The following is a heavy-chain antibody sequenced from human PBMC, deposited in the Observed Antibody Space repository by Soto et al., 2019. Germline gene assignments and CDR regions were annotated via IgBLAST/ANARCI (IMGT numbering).Heavy chain of an antibody. CDR3: ERFSFGELLSVFDY. CDR2: IYYSGST. CDR1: GGSISSGGYY. V-gene: IGHV4-31*03. Sequence: SETLSLTCTVSGGSISSGGYYWSCMRQHPGKGLEWIGYIYYSGSTYYNPSLKSRVTISVDTSKNQFSLKLSSVTAADTAVYYCERFSFGELLSVFDYWGQGTLVTVSS. J-gene: IGHJ4*02. D-gene: IGHD3-10*01.